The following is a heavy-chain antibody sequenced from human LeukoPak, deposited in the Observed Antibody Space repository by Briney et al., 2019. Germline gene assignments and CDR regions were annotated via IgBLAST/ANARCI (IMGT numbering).Heavy chain of an antibody. D-gene: IGHD6-19*01. CDR2: INAANGNT. J-gene: IGHJ5*02. V-gene: IGHV1-3*01. CDR1: GFTFTTYT. Sequence: ASVKVSCKTSGFTFTTYTMHWVRQAPGQRLEWMGWINAANGNTQYSQRFQGRVTITRDTSASTAYMELSSLRSEDTAVYYCARGAPIRVAVAATFDPWGQGTLVTVPS. CDR3: ARGAPIRVAVAATFDP.